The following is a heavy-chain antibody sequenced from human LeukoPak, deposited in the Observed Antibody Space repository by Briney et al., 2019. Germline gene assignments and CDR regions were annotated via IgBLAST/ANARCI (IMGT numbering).Heavy chain of an antibody. D-gene: IGHD2-21*02. V-gene: IGHV3-21*01. Sequence: GGSLGLSCSASGFTFTDYSMSWVRQAPGKGLEWVSIISRVSTYIYYADSVKGRFTFSRDNAKSSLYLQMTSLRAEDTAVYFCAREGGDGYYYYYMDVWGKGTTVTVSS. J-gene: IGHJ6*03. CDR2: ISRVSTYI. CDR3: AREGGDGYYYYYMDV. CDR1: GFTFTDYS.